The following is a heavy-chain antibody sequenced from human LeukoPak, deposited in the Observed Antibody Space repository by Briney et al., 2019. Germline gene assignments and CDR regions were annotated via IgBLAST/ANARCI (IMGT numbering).Heavy chain of an antibody. Sequence: GGSLRLSCAPSGSTFSSYAMSCVRQAPGEGLEWVSAISGSDGSTYYADSVKGRFTSSRANSKNTLYLQMNSLRAADTAVYYCALIGLRGTFDYWGQGTLVTVSS. J-gene: IGHJ4*02. CDR2: ISGSDGST. D-gene: IGHD5/OR15-5a*01. CDR3: ALIGLRGTFDY. CDR1: GSTFSSYA. V-gene: IGHV3-23*01.